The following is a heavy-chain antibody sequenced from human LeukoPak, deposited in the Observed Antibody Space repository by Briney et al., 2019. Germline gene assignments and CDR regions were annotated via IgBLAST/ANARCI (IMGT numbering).Heavy chain of an antibody. Sequence: SETLSLTCTVSGGSISSYYWSWIRQPPGKGLEWIGYIYYSGSTNYNPSLKSRVTISVDTSKNQLSLRLSSVTAADRAVYYCAREGPAASTFFYYFMDVWGKGTTVTVSS. D-gene: IGHD2-2*01. CDR1: GGSISSYY. V-gene: IGHV4-59*12. CDR3: AREGPAASTFFYYFMDV. J-gene: IGHJ6*03. CDR2: IYYSGST.